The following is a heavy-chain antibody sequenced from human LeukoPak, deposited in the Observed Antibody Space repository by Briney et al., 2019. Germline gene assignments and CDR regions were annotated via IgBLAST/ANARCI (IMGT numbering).Heavy chain of an antibody. CDR2: ISAYNGNT. V-gene: IGHV1-18*01. CDR1: GYTFTSYG. D-gene: IGHD1-26*01. CDR3: ARSRRAVGALDWFDP. J-gene: IGHJ5*02. Sequence: ASVTVSCKASGYTFTSYGISWVRQAPGQGLEWMGWISAYNGNTNYAQKLQGRVTMTTDTSTSTAYMELRSLRSDDTAVYYCARSRRAVGALDWFDPWGQGTLVTVSS.